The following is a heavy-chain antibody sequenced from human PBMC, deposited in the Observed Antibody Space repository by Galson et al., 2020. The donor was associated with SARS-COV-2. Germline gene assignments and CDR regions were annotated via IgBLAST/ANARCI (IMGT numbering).Heavy chain of an antibody. CDR3: VKDMGSSAYYVVGAMDV. CDR2: VSWNSGTI. Sequence: SLKISCAASGFTFDEYAMHWVRQTPGKGLEWVAGVSWNSGTIEYADSVKGRFIISRDNDKKSLYLQMVSPRVEDTALYYCVKDMGSSAYYVVGAMDVWGQGTAVTVSS. D-gene: IGHD6-25*01. J-gene: IGHJ6*02. CDR1: GFTFDEYA. V-gene: IGHV3-9*01.